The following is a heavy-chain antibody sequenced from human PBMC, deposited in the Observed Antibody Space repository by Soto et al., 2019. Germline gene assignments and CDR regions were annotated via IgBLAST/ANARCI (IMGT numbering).Heavy chain of an antibody. CDR3: TKDPDVYDFAFES. D-gene: IGHD3-3*01. CDR2: ITKTGRST. V-gene: IGHV3-23*01. J-gene: IGHJ3*02. Sequence: EVQLLESGGGLVQPGGSLRISCATSGFRFSDYGINWVRQAPGKGLEWVSGITKTGRSTFLADSVRGRFTISRDNLNNIVYLQMNSLRADDTALYYCTKDPDVYDFAFESWGQGTMVTVSS. CDR1: GFRFSDYG.